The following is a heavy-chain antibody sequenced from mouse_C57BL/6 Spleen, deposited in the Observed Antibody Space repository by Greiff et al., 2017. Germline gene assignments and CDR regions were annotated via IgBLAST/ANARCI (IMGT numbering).Heavy chain of an antibody. CDR3: ARGGYDYDWFAY. CDR1: GYSFTGYY. Sequence: EVQLVESGPELVKPGASVKISCKASGYSFTGYYMNWVKQSPEKSLEWIGEINPSTGGTTYNQKFKAKATLTVDKSSSTAYMQLKSLTSEDSAVYYCARGGYDYDWFAYWGQGTLVTVSA. CDR2: INPSTGGT. V-gene: IGHV1-42*01. D-gene: IGHD2-4*01. J-gene: IGHJ3*01.